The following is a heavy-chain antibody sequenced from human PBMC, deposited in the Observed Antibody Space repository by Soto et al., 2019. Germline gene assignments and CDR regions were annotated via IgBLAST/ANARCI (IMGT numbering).Heavy chain of an antibody. Sequence: GSLRLSCAASGFTFSSYSMNWVRQAPGKGLEWVSYISSSSSTIYYADSVKGRFTISRDNAKNSLYLQMNSLRDEDTAVYYCARDAPPLAYYYDPNWFDPWGQGTLVTVS. V-gene: IGHV3-48*02. CDR2: ISSSSSTI. CDR1: GFTFSSYS. J-gene: IGHJ5*02. CDR3: ARDAPPLAYYYDPNWFDP. D-gene: IGHD3-22*01.